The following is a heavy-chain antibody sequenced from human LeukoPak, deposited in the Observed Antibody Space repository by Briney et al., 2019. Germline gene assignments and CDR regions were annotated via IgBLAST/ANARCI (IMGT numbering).Heavy chain of an antibody. D-gene: IGHD1-26*01. CDR3: ARDGSGSYPEYFQH. CDR2: IYYSGST. J-gene: IGHJ1*01. V-gene: IGHV4-59*01. CDR1: GFSISSYY. Sequence: SETLSLTCTVSGFSISSYYWSWVRQPPGKGLEWIGYIYYSGSTNYNPSLKSRVTISVDTSKNQFSLKLSSVTAADTAVYYCARDGSGSYPEYFQHWGQGTLVTVSS.